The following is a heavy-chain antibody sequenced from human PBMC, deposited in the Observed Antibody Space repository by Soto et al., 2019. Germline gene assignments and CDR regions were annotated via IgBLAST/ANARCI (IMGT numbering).Heavy chain of an antibody. V-gene: IGHV3-21*05. D-gene: IGHD3-22*01. CDR3: AREDYDSSGYSGPFDY. CDR1: GFTFSSYA. J-gene: IGHJ4*02. CDR2: ISNSGGFT. Sequence: GGSLRLSCAASGFTFSSYAMGWVRQAPGKGLEWVSYISNSGGFTNYADSVKGRFTISRDNAKNSLYLQMNSLRAEDTAVYYCAREDYDSSGYSGPFDYWGQGT.